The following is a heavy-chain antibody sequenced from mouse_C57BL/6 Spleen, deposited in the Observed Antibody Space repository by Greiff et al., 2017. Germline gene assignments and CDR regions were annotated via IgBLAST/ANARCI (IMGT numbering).Heavy chain of an antibody. V-gene: IGHV1-64*01. CDR2: IHPNSGST. CDR3: ASPSYYGSSYVAWFAY. Sequence: QVQLQQSGAELVKPGASVKLSCKASGYTFTSYWMHWVKQRPGQGLEWIGMIHPNSGSTNYNEKFKSKATLTVDKSSSTAYMQLSSLTSEDSAVYYCASPSYYGSSYVAWFAYWGQGTLVTVSA. D-gene: IGHD1-1*01. J-gene: IGHJ3*01. CDR1: GYTFTSYW.